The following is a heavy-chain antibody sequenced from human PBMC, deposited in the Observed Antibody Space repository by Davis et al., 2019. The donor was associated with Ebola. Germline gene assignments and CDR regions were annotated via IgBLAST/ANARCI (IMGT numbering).Heavy chain of an antibody. V-gene: IGHV6-1*01. CDR3: ARGDWNDRWFDP. J-gene: IGHJ5*02. Sequence: SQTLPLPCAISGDSVSSNSAAWNWIRQSPSRGLEWLGRTFYRSKWYNDYAVSVKSRITINPDTSKNQFSLQLNSVTPEDTAVYYCARGDWNDRWFDPWGQGTLVTVSS. CDR1: GDSVSSNSAA. CDR2: TFYRSKWYN. D-gene: IGHD1-1*01.